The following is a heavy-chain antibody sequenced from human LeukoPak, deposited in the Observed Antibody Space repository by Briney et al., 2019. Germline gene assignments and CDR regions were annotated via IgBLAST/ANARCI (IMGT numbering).Heavy chain of an antibody. D-gene: IGHD3-16*01. Sequence: SQTLSLTCTVSGGSISSGDYYWSWIRQPPGKGLEWIGYIYYSGSTYYNPSLKSRVTISVDTSKNQFSLKLSSVTAADTAVYYCARHIYNWGIARYYFDYWGQGTLVTVSS. V-gene: IGHV4-30-4*08. CDR3: ARHIYNWGIARYYFDY. CDR1: GGSISSGDYY. J-gene: IGHJ4*02. CDR2: IYYSGST.